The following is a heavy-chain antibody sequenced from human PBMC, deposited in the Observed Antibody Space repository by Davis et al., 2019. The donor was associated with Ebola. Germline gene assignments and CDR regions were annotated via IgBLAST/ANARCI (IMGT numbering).Heavy chain of an antibody. CDR3: ARGGGSSNWYALEWYFDL. CDR2: IIPIFGTA. J-gene: IGHJ2*01. Sequence: SVKVSCKASGGTFSSYAISWVRQAPGQGLEWMGGIIPIFGTANYAQKFQGRVTITADESTSTAYMELSSLRSEDTAVYYCARGGGSSNWYALEWYFDLWGRGTLVTVSS. D-gene: IGHD6-13*01. CDR1: GGTFSSYA. V-gene: IGHV1-69*13.